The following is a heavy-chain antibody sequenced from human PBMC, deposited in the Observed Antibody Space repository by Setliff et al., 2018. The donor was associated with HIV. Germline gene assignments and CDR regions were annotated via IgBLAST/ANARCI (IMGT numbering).Heavy chain of an antibody. CDR2: INSNTYGGTT. V-gene: IGHV3-49*04. CDR1: GFIFSAYS. CDR3: TSAFADYAYWYFDY. J-gene: IGHJ4*02. D-gene: IGHD2-8*02. Sequence: GGSLRLSCAASGFIFSAYSMNWVRQAPGKGLEWVGFINSNTYGGTTEYAASVKGRFTISRDDSKSIAYLQMNSLKTEDTAVYYCTSAFADYAYWYFDYWGQGTLVTVSS.